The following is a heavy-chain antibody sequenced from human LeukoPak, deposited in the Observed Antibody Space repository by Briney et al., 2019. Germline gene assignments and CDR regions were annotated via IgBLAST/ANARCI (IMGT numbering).Heavy chain of an antibody. CDR1: GFTFSRYG. V-gene: IGHV3-30*03. Sequence: PGGSLRLSCAASGFTFSRYGMYWVRQAPGKGLEWVAVISFDGSNKFYGDSVKGRFTISRVNSKNTLYLQMNSLRAEDTAVYYCARPPEDWFDPWGQGTWSPSPQ. J-gene: IGHJ5*02. CDR3: ARPPEDWFDP. CDR2: ISFDGSNK.